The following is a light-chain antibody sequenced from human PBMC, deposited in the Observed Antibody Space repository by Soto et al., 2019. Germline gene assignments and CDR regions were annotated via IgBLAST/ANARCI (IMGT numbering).Light chain of an antibody. CDR3: QKYNSAPLT. J-gene: IGKJ4*01. CDR1: QSIGTW. V-gene: IGKV1-5*01. Sequence: DIQMTQSPSTLSASVGDRVTITCRASQSIGTWVAWYQQKPGEAPKFLIYDVSTLDSGVPSRFSGSGSGTEFTLTISGLQPDDVAAYYCQKYNSAPLTFGGGTKVDIK. CDR2: DVS.